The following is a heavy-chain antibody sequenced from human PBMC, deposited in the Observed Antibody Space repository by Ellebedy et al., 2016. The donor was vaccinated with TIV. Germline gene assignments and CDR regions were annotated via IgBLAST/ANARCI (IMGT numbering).Heavy chain of an antibody. D-gene: IGHD3-10*01. CDR2: IRTRAYGGTT. V-gene: IGHV3-49*03. J-gene: IGHJ4*02. Sequence: GGSLRLXCAASGFTFGDYAIHWSRQAPGKGLEWVGFIRTRAYGGTTQYAASVKGRFTISRDDSKNIAYLQMNSLQTEDTAVYYCTRDPETYYYGSGRDYWGQGTLVRVSS. CDR3: TRDPETYYYGSGRDY. CDR1: GFTFGDYA.